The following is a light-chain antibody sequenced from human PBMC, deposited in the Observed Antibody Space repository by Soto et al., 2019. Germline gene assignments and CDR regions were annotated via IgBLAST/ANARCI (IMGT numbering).Light chain of an antibody. J-gene: IGKJ1*01. CDR3: QQSYSSPPT. CDR2: AAS. CDR1: QSISTY. Sequence: QLTPSLSALSPSVGDRVTITFRASQSISTYLEWFQQKSGKAPKLLIYAASSLQSGVPSRFSGSGSGTDFTLTISSLQPEDFATYYCQQSYSSPPTFGQGAKVDI. V-gene: IGKV1-39*01.